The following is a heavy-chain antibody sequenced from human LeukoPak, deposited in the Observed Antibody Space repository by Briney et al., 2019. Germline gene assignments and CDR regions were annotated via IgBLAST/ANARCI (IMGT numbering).Heavy chain of an antibody. CDR2: IYYSGST. Sequence: SETPSLTCTVSGGSISSSSYYWGWIRQPPGKGLEWIGSIYYSGSTYYNPSLKSRVTISVDTSKNQFSLKLSSVTAADTAVYYCARQSDTYYYGSGSYYQAPFDYWGQGTLVTVSS. J-gene: IGHJ4*02. CDR1: GGSISSSSYY. D-gene: IGHD3-10*01. CDR3: ARQSDTYYYGSGSYYQAPFDY. V-gene: IGHV4-39*01.